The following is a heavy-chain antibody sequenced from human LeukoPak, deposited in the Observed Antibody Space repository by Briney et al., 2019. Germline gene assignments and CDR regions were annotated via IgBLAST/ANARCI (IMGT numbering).Heavy chain of an antibody. Sequence: GGSLRLSCAASGFTFSYHWMTWVRQAPGKGLEWVANIKNDGAVKNYVDSVKGRFTISRDNSKNTLYLQMNSLRAEDTAVYYCAVGATAMVTFTFDYWGQGTLVTVSS. V-gene: IGHV3-7*01. CDR1: GFTFSYHW. D-gene: IGHD5-18*01. CDR2: IKNDGAVK. J-gene: IGHJ4*02. CDR3: AVGATAMVTFTFDY.